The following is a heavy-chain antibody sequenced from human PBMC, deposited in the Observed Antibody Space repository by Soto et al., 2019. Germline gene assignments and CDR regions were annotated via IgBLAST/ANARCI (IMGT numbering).Heavy chain of an antibody. Sequence: SETLSLTCAVSGGSISGSNWWSWVRQPPGKGLEWIGEIYHSGSTNYNPSLKSRVTISVDKSKNQFPLKLSSVTAADTAVYYCARDLRPVWFGELTSRPYYYYGMDVWGQGTTVTVSS. CDR2: IYHSGST. D-gene: IGHD3-10*01. V-gene: IGHV4-4*02. CDR1: GGSISGSNW. CDR3: ARDLRPVWFGELTSRPYYYYGMDV. J-gene: IGHJ6*02.